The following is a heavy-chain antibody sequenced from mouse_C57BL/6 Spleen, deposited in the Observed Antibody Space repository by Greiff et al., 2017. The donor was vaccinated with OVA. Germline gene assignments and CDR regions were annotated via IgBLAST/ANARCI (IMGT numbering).Heavy chain of an antibody. CDR2: IRNKANGYTT. D-gene: IGHD4-1*01. CDR3: ARVPLTGSKWYFDV. V-gene: IGHV7-3*01. CDR1: GFTFTDYY. J-gene: IGHJ1*03. Sequence: EVKVVESGGGLVQPGGSLSLSCAASGFTFTDYYMSWVRQPPGKALEWLGFIRNKANGYTTEYSASVKVRFTISRDNSQSILYLQMNALRAEDSATYYCARVPLTGSKWYFDVWGTGTTVTVSS.